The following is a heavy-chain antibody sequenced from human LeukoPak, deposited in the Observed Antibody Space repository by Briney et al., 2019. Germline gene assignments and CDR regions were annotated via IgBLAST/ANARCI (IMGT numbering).Heavy chain of an antibody. CDR3: ARGVHENDY. CDR1: GFTFSSYA. D-gene: IGHD1-1*01. Sequence: GGSLRLSCAASGFTFSSYAMHWVRQAPGKGLEWVAVISYDGSNKYYADSVKGRFTISRDNSKNTLYLQMNSLRAEDTAVYYCARGVHENDYWGQGTLVTVSS. J-gene: IGHJ4*02. CDR2: ISYDGSNK. V-gene: IGHV3-30*04.